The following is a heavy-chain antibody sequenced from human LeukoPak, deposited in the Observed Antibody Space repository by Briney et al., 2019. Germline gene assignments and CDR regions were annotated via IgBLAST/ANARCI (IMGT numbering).Heavy chain of an antibody. CDR3: TRGPSYVDY. CDR1: GFTFSNYD. V-gene: IGHV3-49*04. J-gene: IGHJ4*02. Sequence: PGGSLRLSCAASGFTFSNYDIHWVRQAPGKGLEWVGFIRSKAYGGTTEYAASVKGRFTISRDDSKSIAYLQMNSLKTEDTAVYYCTRGPSYVDYWGQGTLVTVSS. D-gene: IGHD5-18*01. CDR2: IRSKAYGGTT.